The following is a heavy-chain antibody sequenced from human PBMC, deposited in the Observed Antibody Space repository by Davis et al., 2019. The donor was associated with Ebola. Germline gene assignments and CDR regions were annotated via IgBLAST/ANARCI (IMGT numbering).Heavy chain of an antibody. CDR2: ISATGGNT. J-gene: IGHJ5*02. V-gene: IGHV3-23*01. Sequence: GESLKISCAASGFTFSSDAMSWVRQAPGKGLEWVSVISATGGNTYYADSVKGRFTISRDNSKNTLYMEMNSLRAEDTALYYCAKSAGTPGWFGPWGQGTLVTVSS. CDR3: AKSAGTPGWFGP. D-gene: IGHD1-1*01. CDR1: GFTFSSDA.